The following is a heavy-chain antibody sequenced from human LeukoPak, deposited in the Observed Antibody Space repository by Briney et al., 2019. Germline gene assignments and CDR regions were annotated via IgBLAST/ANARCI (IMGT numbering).Heavy chain of an antibody. Sequence: GGSLRLSCAASGFTFSSYSMNWVRQAPGKGLEWVSSISSSSSYIYYADSVKGRFTISRDNAKNSLYLQMNSLRAEDTAVYYCARDDRITGTTFPFDYRGQGTLVTVSS. J-gene: IGHJ4*02. V-gene: IGHV3-21*01. CDR2: ISSSSSYI. CDR3: ARDDRITGTTFPFDY. CDR1: GFTFSSYS. D-gene: IGHD1-7*01.